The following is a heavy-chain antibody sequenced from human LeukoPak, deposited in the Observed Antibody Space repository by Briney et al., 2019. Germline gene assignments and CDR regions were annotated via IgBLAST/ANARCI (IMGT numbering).Heavy chain of an antibody. D-gene: IGHD3-10*01. Sequence: SETLSLTCTVSGGSFSSGGYYWSWIRQHPGKGLEWLGYIYYSGSTYYNPSLKSRVTISVDTSKNQFSLKLSSVTAADTAVYYCASLNRGVIISSPYYFDYWGQGTLVTVSS. CDR3: ASLNRGVIISSPYYFDY. CDR1: GGSFSSGGYY. CDR2: IYYSGST. V-gene: IGHV4-31*03. J-gene: IGHJ4*02.